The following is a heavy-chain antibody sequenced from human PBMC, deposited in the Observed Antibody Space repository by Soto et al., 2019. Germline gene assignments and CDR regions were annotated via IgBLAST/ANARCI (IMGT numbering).Heavy chain of an antibody. Sequence: QVQLVESGGGVVQPGRSLRLSCAASGFTFSNYGMHWVRQAPGKGLEWVAVISYDGSNKYYADSVKGRFTISRDNSKNTLYPQMNSLRAEDTAVYYCAEDIVGATAPLGYWGQGTLVTVSS. CDR2: ISYDGSNK. CDR1: GFTFSNYG. J-gene: IGHJ4*02. CDR3: AEDIVGATAPLGY. D-gene: IGHD1-26*01. V-gene: IGHV3-30*18.